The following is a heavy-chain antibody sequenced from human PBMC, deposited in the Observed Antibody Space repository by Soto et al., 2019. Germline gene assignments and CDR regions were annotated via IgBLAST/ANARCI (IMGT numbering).Heavy chain of an antibody. CDR1: GCTFSSYA. D-gene: IGHD3-10*01. V-gene: IGHV3-23*01. CDR2: ISGSGGST. Sequence: GGSLRLSCAASGCTFSSYAMSWVRQAPGKGLEWVSAISGSGGSTYYADSVKGRFTISRDNSKNTLYLQMNSLRAEDTAVYYCAKEEGDITVVRGVILFGAFDIWGQGTMVTVSS. J-gene: IGHJ3*02. CDR3: AKEEGDITVVRGVILFGAFDI.